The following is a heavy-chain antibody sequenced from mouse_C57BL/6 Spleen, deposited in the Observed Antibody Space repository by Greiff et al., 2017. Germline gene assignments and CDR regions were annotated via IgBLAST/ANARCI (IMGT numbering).Heavy chain of an antibody. CDR2: IYPGSGST. CDR3: ARDGYGSSFDY. J-gene: IGHJ2*01. CDR1: GYTFTSYW. Sequence: QVQLQQPGAELVKPGASVTMSCKASGYTFTSYWITWVKQRPGQGLEWIGDIYPGSGSTNYNEKFKSKATLTVDTSSSTAYLQLSSLTSEDSAVYYCARDGYGSSFDYWGQGTTLTVSS. V-gene: IGHV1-55*01. D-gene: IGHD1-1*01.